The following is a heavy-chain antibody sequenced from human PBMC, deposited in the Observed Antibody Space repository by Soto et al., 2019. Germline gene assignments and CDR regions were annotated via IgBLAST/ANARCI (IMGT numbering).Heavy chain of an antibody. CDR3: AREVGYSSSWYPYYFDY. CDR2: IYYSGST. D-gene: IGHD6-13*01. V-gene: IGHV4-31*03. CDR1: GGSISSGGYY. Sequence: QVQLQESGPGLVKPSQTLSLTCTVSGGSISSGGYYWSWIRQHPGKGLEWIGYIYYSGSTYYNPSLKSRVTISVDTSKNHFSLKLSSVTAADTAVYYCAREVGYSSSWYPYYFDYWGQGTLVTVSS. J-gene: IGHJ4*02.